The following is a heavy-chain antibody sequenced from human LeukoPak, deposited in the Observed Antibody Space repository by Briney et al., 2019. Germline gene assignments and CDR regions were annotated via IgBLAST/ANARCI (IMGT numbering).Heavy chain of an antibody. CDR2: INTNTGNP. J-gene: IGHJ3*02. Sequence: ASVKVSCKASGYTFTRYAMNWVRQAPGQGPEWMGWINTNTGNPTYAQGFTGRFVFSLDTSVSTAFLQITSLKAEDTAVYYCARGGYSYGRDDAFDIWGQGTMVTVSS. D-gene: IGHD5-18*01. V-gene: IGHV7-4-1*02. CDR1: GYTFTRYA. CDR3: ARGGYSYGRDDAFDI.